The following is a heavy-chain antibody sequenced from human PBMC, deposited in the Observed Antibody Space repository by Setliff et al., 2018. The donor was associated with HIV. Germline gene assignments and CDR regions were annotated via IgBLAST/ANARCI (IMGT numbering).Heavy chain of an antibody. Sequence: SSETLSLTCTVSGDSITSTNYYWGWIRQPPGKGLEWIGSISYSGSTYYKSSLKSRVTISVDASKNHFSLKLGSVTAADTAVYYCARCPVLLWFGKISGVDWFDPWGQGTLVAVSS. D-gene: IGHD3-10*01. CDR2: ISYSGST. CDR3: ARCPVLLWFGKISGVDWFDP. CDR1: GDSITSTNYY. J-gene: IGHJ5*02. V-gene: IGHV4-39*07.